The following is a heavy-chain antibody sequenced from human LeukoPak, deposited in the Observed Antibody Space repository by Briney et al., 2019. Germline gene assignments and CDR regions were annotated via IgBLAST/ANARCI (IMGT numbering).Heavy chain of an antibody. CDR1: GYTFTGYG. Sequence: GASVKVSCKASGYTFTGYGFSWVRQAPGQGLEWMGWISAYNGNTNYAQKFQGRVTMTTDTSTSTAHMELRSLRSDDTAVYYCARQGYSGRSQGAADYWGQGTLVTVSS. D-gene: IGHD4-23*01. CDR2: ISAYNGNT. J-gene: IGHJ4*02. CDR3: ARQGYSGRSQGAADY. V-gene: IGHV1-18*01.